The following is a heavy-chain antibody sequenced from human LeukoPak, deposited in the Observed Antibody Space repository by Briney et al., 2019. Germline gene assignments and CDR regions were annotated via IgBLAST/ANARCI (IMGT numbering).Heavy chain of an antibody. CDR2: ILYDGSNK. J-gene: IGHJ6*02. D-gene: IGHD2-8*01. Sequence: GGSLRLSCAASGFTFSSYAMHWVRQAPGKGLEWVAVILYDGSNKYYADSVKGRFTISRDNSKNTLYLQMNSLRAEDTAVYYCARGPERTGVGTRYYYDMDVWGQGTTVTVSS. CDR3: ARGPERTGVGTRYYYDMDV. CDR1: GFTFSSYA. V-gene: IGHV3-30-3*01.